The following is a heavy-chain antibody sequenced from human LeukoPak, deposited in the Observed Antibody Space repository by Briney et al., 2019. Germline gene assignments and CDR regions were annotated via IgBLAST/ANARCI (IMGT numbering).Heavy chain of an antibody. D-gene: IGHD2-21*01. CDR1: GGSISSYY. CDR2: IYYSGIT. CDR3: ARAYFGGTYYYYYYMDV. J-gene: IGHJ6*03. Sequence: SETLSLTCTVSGGSISSYYWSWIRQPPGKGLEWIGYIYYSGITNYNPSLKSRVTISVDTSKNQFSLRLSSVTAADTAVYYCARAYFGGTYYYYYYMDVWGKGTTVTISS. V-gene: IGHV4-59*01.